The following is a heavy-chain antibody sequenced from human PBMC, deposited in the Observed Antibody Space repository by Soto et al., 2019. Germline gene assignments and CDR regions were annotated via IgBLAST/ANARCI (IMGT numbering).Heavy chain of an antibody. CDR1: GFVVTDYY. Sequence: GGSLRLSCAASGFVVTDYYMSWVRQAPGKGLEWVAVFLIGGDTHYGESVKGRFTISRDNSKNTLYLQMNSLRAEDTAVYYCAREPLWTGALPLDAFDLWGQGTLVTVS. V-gene: IGHV3-53*01. CDR2: FLIGGDT. J-gene: IGHJ3*01. CDR3: AREPLWTGALPLDAFDL. D-gene: IGHD2-8*02.